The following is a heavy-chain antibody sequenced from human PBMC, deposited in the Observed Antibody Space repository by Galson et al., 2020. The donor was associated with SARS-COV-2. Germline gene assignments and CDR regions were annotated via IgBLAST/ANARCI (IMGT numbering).Heavy chain of an antibody. J-gene: IGHJ6*02. V-gene: IGHV4-31*03. CDR2: IYYSGST. D-gene: IGHD3-9*01. Sequence: SETLSLTCTVSGGSISSGGYYWSWIRQHPGKGLEWIGYIYYSGSTYYNPSLKSRVTISVDTSKNQFSLKLSSVTAADTAVYYCARANFDWSDPPYYYYGMDVWGQGTTVTVSS. CDR3: ARANFDWSDPPYYYYGMDV. CDR1: GGSISSGGYY.